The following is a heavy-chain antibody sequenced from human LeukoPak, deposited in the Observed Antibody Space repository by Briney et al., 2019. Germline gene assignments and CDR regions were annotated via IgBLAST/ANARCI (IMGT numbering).Heavy chain of an antibody. Sequence: SETLSLTCTVSGGSINDYYWTWSRQTPGKRLEWLGYIHSNGNTSYSPSLKRRVIMSVDTSKNHCSLRLSSVTTADTAVYYCARGVPYFDPSGDIYIDAFDIWGQGTMVTVSS. V-gene: IGHV4-59*01. J-gene: IGHJ3*02. CDR3: ARGVPYFDPSGDIYIDAFDI. CDR1: GGSINDYY. CDR2: IHSNGNT. D-gene: IGHD2-15*01.